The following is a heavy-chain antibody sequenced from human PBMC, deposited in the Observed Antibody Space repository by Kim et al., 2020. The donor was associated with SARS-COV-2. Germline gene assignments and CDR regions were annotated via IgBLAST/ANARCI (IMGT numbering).Heavy chain of an antibody. V-gene: IGHV1-18*01. CDR2: ISAYNDNT. CDR3: ARDVYHDKTRGYSYGLGPSNLYYYGLDV. D-gene: IGHD5-18*01. CDR1: GYTFTSYG. J-gene: IGHJ6*02. Sequence: ASVKVSCKASGYTFTSYGISWVRQAPGQGLEWMGWISAYNDNTNHAQKLQGRVTMTTDTSTSTAYMELRSLRSDDTAVYYCARDVYHDKTRGYSYGLGPSNLYYYGLDVWGQGTTVTVSS.